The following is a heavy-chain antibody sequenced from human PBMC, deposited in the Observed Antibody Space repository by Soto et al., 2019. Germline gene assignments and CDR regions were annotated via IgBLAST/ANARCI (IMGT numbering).Heavy chain of an antibody. D-gene: IGHD3-22*01. J-gene: IGHJ4*02. Sequence: ASVMVSCKVSGYTLTELSMHWVRQAPGKGLEWMGGFDPEDGETIYAQKFQGRVAMTEDTSTDTAYMELSSLRSEDTAVYYCATDLLPYYDSSAGGVLDYWGQGTLVTVSS. CDR2: FDPEDGET. CDR1: GYTLTELS. V-gene: IGHV1-24*01. CDR3: ATDLLPYYDSSAGGVLDY.